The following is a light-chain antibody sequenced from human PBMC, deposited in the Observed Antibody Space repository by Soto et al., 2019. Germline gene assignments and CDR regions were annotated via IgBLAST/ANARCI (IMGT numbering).Light chain of an antibody. V-gene: IGKV3-20*01. CDR2: GGF. Sequence: EIVLTQSPGTLSVSPGERATLSCRASECISRGSLAWYQHRPGQAPRLLIFGGFNRATGIPDRFTGSGSGTDFTLTITRLDPEDSAVYYCTQYATPRPLTFRGGTQVDSK. CDR3: TQYATPRPLT. CDR1: ECISRGS. J-gene: IGKJ4*01.